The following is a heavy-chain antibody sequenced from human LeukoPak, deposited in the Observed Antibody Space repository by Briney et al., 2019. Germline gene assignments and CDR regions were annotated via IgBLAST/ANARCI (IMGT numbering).Heavy chain of an antibody. Sequence: GGSLRLSCAASVFTVSSNYMSWVRQAPGKGLEWVSVIYSGGSTYYADSVKGRFTISRDNSKNTLYLQMNSLRAEDTAVYYCAKSASGWYLRNWFDPWGQGTLVTVSS. D-gene: IGHD6-19*01. V-gene: IGHV3-53*01. CDR1: VFTVSSNY. J-gene: IGHJ5*02. CDR3: AKSASGWYLRNWFDP. CDR2: IYSGGST.